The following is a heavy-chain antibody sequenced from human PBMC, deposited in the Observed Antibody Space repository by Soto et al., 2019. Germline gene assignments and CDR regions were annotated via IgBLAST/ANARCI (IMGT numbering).Heavy chain of an antibody. CDR2: IYSGGST. V-gene: IGHV3-53*01. Sequence: GGSLRLSCAASGFTVSSNYMSWVRQAPGKGLEWVSVIYSGGSTYYADSVKGRFTISRDNSKNTLYLQMNSLRAEDTAVYYCARVFRGRDGYHYGAFDIWGQGTMVTVSS. CDR3: ARVFRGRDGYHYGAFDI. J-gene: IGHJ3*02. D-gene: IGHD5-12*01. CDR1: GFTVSSNY.